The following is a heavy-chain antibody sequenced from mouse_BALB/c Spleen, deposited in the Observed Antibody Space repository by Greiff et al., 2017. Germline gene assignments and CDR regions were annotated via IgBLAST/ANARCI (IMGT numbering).Heavy chain of an antibody. J-gene: IGHJ3*01. CDR3: ARVSLYYGSSYGWFAY. CDR2: IDPSDSYT. D-gene: IGHD1-1*01. Sequence: VQLQQPGAELVKPGASVKLSCKASGYTFTSYWMHWVKQRPGQGLEWIGEIDPSDSYTNYNQKFKGKATLTVDKSSSTAYMQLSSLTSEDSAVYYCARVSLYYGSSYGWFAYWGQGTLVTVSA. V-gene: IGHV1-69*02. CDR1: GYTFTSYW.